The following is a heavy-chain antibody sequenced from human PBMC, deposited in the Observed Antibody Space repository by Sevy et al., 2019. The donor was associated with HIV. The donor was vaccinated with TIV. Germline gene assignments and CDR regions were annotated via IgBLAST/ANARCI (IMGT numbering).Heavy chain of an antibody. CDR3: ARGEQWLSFNY. J-gene: IGHJ4*02. V-gene: IGHV3-30*14. Sequence: GGCLRLSCAASGLSFSNYAMHWVRQGPGKGLEWVAVISYDARNEDYADSVKGRFTISRDNSKNTLYLQMNSLRVEDTAIYYCARGEQWLSFNYWGQGTPVTVSS. CDR2: ISYDARNE. CDR1: GLSFSNYA. D-gene: IGHD6-19*01.